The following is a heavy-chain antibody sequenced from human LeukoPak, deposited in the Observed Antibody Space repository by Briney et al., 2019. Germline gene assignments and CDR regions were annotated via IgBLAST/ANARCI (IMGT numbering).Heavy chain of an antibody. J-gene: IGHJ4*02. Sequence: PGGSLRLSCAASGFTFSSYSMNWVRQAPGKGLEWVSSISISSSYIYYADSLKGRVTISRDNAKNSLYLQMNSLRAEDTAVYYCARGGAYYYDSSGYQPTYFDYWGQGTLVTVSS. D-gene: IGHD3-22*01. CDR2: ISISSSYI. CDR3: ARGGAYYYDSSGYQPTYFDY. CDR1: GFTFSSYS. V-gene: IGHV3-21*01.